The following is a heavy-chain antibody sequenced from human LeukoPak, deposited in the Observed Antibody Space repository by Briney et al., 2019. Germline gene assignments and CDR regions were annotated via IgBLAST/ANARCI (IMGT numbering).Heavy chain of an antibody. CDR3: ASLGYCSSTSCYLFDY. Sequence: ASVKVSCKASGGTFSSYAISWVRQAPGQGLEWMGRIIPIFGTANYAQKFQGRGTITADKSTSTAYMELSSLRSEDTAVYYCASLGYCSSTSCYLFDYWGQGTLVTVSS. CDR1: GGTFSSYA. CDR2: IIPIFGTA. J-gene: IGHJ4*02. V-gene: IGHV1-69*06. D-gene: IGHD2-2*01.